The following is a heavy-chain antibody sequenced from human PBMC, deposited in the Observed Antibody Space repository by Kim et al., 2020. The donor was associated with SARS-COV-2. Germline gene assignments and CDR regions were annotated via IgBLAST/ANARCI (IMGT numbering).Heavy chain of an antibody. CDR1: GFTFSDYY. V-gene: IGHV3-11*01. D-gene: IGHD1-26*01. Sequence: GGSLRLSCAASGFTFSDYYMSWIRQAPGKGLEWVSYISSSGYTIYYADSVKGRFTISRDNAKNSLYLQMNSLRAEDTAVYYCARDLRRGLLLHIDYYYYGLDVGGQETTVTVPS. J-gene: IGHJ6*02. CDR3: ARDLRRGLLLHIDYYYYGLDV. CDR2: ISSSGYTI.